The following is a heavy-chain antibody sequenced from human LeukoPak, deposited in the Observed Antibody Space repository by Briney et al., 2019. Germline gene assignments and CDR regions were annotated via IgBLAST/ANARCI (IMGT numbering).Heavy chain of an antibody. D-gene: IGHD5-24*01. CDR3: ARDRGDGYYYAMDV. J-gene: IGHJ6*04. CDR2: IYYTGST. CDR1: GGSISSYY. Sequence: SETLSLTCTVSGGSISSYYWSWIRQPPGKGLEWIGYIYYTGSTYYNPSLKSRVTISVDTSKTQFSLRLSSVTAADTAVYYCARDRGDGYYYAMDVWGKGTTVTVSP. V-gene: IGHV4-59*01.